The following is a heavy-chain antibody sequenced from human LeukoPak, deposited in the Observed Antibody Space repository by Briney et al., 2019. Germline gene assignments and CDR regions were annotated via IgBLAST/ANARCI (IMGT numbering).Heavy chain of an antibody. Sequence: ASVKVSCKASGYTFTSYDINWVRQATGQGLEWMGWMNPNSGNTGYAQKFQGRVTMTRSTSISIAYMELSSLRSEDTAVYYCAGGVQGDFWSGYYRHWGQGTLVTVSS. CDR3: AGGVQGDFWSGYYRH. V-gene: IGHV1-8*01. CDR1: GYTFTSYD. D-gene: IGHD3-3*01. J-gene: IGHJ4*02. CDR2: MNPNSGNT.